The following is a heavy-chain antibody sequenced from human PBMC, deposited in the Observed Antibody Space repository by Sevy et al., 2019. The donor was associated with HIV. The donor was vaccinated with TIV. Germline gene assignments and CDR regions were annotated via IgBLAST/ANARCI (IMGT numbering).Heavy chain of an antibody. CDR1: GGSISSSSYY. D-gene: IGHD3-3*01. V-gene: IGHV4-39*01. Sequence: SETLSLTCTVSGGSISSSSYYWGWIRQPPGKGLEWIGSIYYSGSTYYNPSLKSRVTISVDTSKNQFSLKLGSVTAADTAVYYCAVSPGLRFLEWLLTPGDYYYYGMDVWGQGTTVTVSS. CDR2: IYYSGST. CDR3: AVSPGLRFLEWLLTPGDYYYYGMDV. J-gene: IGHJ6*02.